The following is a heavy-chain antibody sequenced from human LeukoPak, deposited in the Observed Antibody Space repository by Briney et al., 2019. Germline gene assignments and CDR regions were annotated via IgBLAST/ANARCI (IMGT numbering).Heavy chain of an antibody. D-gene: IGHD3-3*01. CDR1: GGSISSYY. CDR3: ARGLYYDFWSGYNDAFDI. J-gene: IGHJ3*02. Sequence: SETLSLTCTVSGGSISSYYWSWIRQSAGKGLEWIGRIYTSGSTNYNPSLKSRVTMSVDTSKNQFSLKLSSVTAADTAVYYCARGLYYDFWSGYNDAFDIWGQGTMVTVSS. V-gene: IGHV4-4*07. CDR2: IYTSGST.